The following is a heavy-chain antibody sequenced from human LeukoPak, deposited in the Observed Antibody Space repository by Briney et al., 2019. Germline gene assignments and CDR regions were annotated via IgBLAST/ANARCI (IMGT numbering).Heavy chain of an antibody. CDR1: GYTFTGYY. CDR3: ARPGPVRYGDQDAFDI. D-gene: IGHD4-17*01. J-gene: IGHJ3*02. CDR2: INPNSGST. V-gene: IGHV1-2*02. Sequence: ASVKVSCKASGYTFTGYYMHWVRQPPGQGLEGMGWINPNSGSTNYAQKFQGRVTMTRDTSNSTAYMELSRLRADDTAVYYCARPGPVRYGDQDAFDIWGQGTMVTVSS.